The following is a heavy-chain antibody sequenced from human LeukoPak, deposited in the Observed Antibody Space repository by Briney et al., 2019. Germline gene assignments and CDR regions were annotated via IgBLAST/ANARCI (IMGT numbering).Heavy chain of an antibody. CDR1: GFTFSSYA. J-gene: IGHJ4*02. CDR3: AKLRGATINAWYFDY. V-gene: IGHV3-23*01. CDR2: ISGSGGST. Sequence: GGSLRLSCAASGFTFSSYAMSWVRQAPGKGLEWVSTISGSGGSTYYADSVKGRFTISRDNSKNTLYLQMNSLRAEDTAVYYCAKLRGATINAWYFDYWGQGTLVTVSS. D-gene: IGHD5-12*01.